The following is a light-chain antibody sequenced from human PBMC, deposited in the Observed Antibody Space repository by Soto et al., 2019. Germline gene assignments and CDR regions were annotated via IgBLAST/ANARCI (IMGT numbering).Light chain of an antibody. CDR2: DAS. V-gene: IGKV3-11*01. Sequence: EIVLIKSPATLSLSPGERDTLSCRASQSVSSYLAWYQQKPGQAPRLLIYDASNRATGIPARFSGSGSGTDFTLTIRSLEPEDFAVYYCQQRSNWPATCGGGTKVEIK. CDR1: QSVSSY. J-gene: IGKJ4*01. CDR3: QQRSNWPAT.